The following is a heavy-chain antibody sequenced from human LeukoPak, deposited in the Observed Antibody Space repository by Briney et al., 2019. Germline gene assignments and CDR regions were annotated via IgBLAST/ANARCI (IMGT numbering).Heavy chain of an antibody. V-gene: IGHV1-18*01. CDR3: ARDVGITVADSFDP. J-gene: IGHJ5*02. D-gene: IGHD6-13*01. Sequence: ASVKVSCKASGYTFTSYGIGWVRQAPGQGLEWMGWISAYNGNTNYAQKFQGRVTMTTDTSTSTVYMEVRGLRSDDTAMYYCARDVGITVADSFDPWGQGTLVTVSS. CDR2: ISAYNGNT. CDR1: GYTFTSYG.